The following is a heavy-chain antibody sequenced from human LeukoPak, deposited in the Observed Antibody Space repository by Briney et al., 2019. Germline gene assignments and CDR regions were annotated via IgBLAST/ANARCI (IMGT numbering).Heavy chain of an antibody. Sequence: GGSLRLSCAASRFTFSNYWMSWVRQAQGKGLEWVANIKQDGSEKYYVDSVKGRFTISRDNAKNSMYLQMNSLRAEDTAVYYCARDGATFSGYDWYYYMDVWGKGTTVTVSS. V-gene: IGHV3-7*01. J-gene: IGHJ6*03. D-gene: IGHD5-12*01. CDR1: RFTFSNYW. CDR2: IKQDGSEK. CDR3: ARDGATFSGYDWYYYMDV.